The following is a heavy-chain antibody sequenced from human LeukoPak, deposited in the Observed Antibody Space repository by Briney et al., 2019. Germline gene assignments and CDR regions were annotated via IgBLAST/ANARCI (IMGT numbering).Heavy chain of an antibody. V-gene: IGHV1-46*01. CDR3: ARGGVLRFLEHLDY. Sequence: ASVKVSCKASGDTFSSYYMHWERQAPGQGLEWMGIINPSGGSTTYAQKFQGRVTMTRDTSTSTVYMELSSLRSEGTAVYYCARGGVLRFLEHLDYWGQGTLVTVSS. D-gene: IGHD3-3*01. J-gene: IGHJ4*02. CDR2: INPSGGST. CDR1: GDTFSSYY.